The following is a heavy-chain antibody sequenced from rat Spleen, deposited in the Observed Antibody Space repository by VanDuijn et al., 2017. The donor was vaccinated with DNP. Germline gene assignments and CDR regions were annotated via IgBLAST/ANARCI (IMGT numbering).Heavy chain of an antibody. Sequence: EVQLQESGSGLVKPSQSLSLACSVTGYSITSNYWGWIRKFPGNKREYIGHISYSGGTNYNPSLKIRISITKATSKNHFFLHLNSVTTQDTSTYYCARWTRSFDYWGQGVMVTVSS. CDR1: GYSITSNY. CDR3: ARWTRSFDY. J-gene: IGHJ2*01. CDR2: ISYSGGT. D-gene: IGHD1-5*01. V-gene: IGHV3-1*01.